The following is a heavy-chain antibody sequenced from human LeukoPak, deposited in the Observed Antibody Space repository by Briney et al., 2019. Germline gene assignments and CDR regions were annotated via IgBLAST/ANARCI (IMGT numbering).Heavy chain of an antibody. J-gene: IGHJ5*02. V-gene: IGHV4-38-2*02. Sequence: SETLSLTCGVSGYSISSGYQWACIRQSPGKGLEWIGSIYHSGSAHYNPSLKSRVTISVETSKNQFSLNMYSVTAADTAVYYCARDPRWLTPDCTSTSCYETYFDPWGQGTLVTVSS. D-gene: IGHD2-2*01. CDR3: ARDPRWLTPDCTSTSCYETYFDP. CDR2: IYHSGSA. CDR1: GYSISSGYQ.